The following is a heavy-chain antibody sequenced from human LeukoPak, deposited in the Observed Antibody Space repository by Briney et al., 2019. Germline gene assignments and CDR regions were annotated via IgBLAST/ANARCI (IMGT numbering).Heavy chain of an antibody. J-gene: IGHJ3*02. Sequence: PGGSLKLSRAASGFSFSGSALHWVRQAPGKGLEWVGRIRSKANGYTTAYGVSMKGRFTISRDDSKRTAYVQMNSLKIEDTAVYYCTRLGGGDAFDIWGPGTMVTVSS. V-gene: IGHV3-73*01. CDR3: TRLGGGDAFDI. CDR1: GFSFSGSA. CDR2: IRSKANGYTT.